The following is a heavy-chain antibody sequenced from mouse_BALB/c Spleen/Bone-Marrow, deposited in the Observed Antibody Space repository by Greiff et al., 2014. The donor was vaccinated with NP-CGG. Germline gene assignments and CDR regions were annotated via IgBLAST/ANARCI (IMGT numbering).Heavy chain of an antibody. CDR2: IDPANGNT. D-gene: IGHD2-10*02. CDR3: AREGYGNYVWYV. CDR1: GFNIKDTY. J-gene: IGHJ1*01. Sequence: VQLQQPGAELVKPGASVKLSCTASGFNIKDTYMHWVKQRPEQGLEWIGNIDPANGNTKYDPKFQGKATITADTFSNTAYLQLSSLTSEDTAVYYCAREGYGNYVWYVWGAGTTVTVSS. V-gene: IGHV14-3*02.